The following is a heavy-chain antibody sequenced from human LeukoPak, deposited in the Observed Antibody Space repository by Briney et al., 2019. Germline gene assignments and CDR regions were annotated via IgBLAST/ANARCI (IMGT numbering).Heavy chain of an antibody. D-gene: IGHD6-19*01. J-gene: IGHJ3*02. CDR2: IKQDGSET. V-gene: IGHV3-7*03. CDR1: GFTFSNYW. Sequence: PGGSLRLSCAASGFTFSNYWINWVRQAPGKGLEWVANIKQDGSETYCVDSVKGRFTISRDNAKNSLYLQMNSLRAEDTAVYYCAKLGTEQWLVDAFDIWGQGTMVTVSS. CDR3: AKLGTEQWLVDAFDI.